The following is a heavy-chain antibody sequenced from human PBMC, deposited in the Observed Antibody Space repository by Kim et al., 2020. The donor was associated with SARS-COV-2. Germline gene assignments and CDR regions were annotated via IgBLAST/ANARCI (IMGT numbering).Heavy chain of an antibody. J-gene: IGHJ4*02. CDR2: INSDGSKT. CDR1: GFTFSSIW. Sequence: GGSLRLSCAASGFTFSSIWMHWVRQTPGKGLVWVSAINSDGSKTNYADSVRGRFIISRDNAKNTLYLVMNSLSAEDTAMYYCTTAFSENYVNWGQGIPVTVSS. V-gene: IGHV3-74*01. CDR3: TTAFSENYVN. D-gene: IGHD1-7*01.